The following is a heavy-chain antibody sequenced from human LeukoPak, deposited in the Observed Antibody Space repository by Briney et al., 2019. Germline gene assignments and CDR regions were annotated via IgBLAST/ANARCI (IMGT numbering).Heavy chain of an antibody. J-gene: IGHJ4*02. CDR3: ASTGPMDPVLNDY. CDR1: GGTFSSYA. D-gene: IGHD3-10*01. V-gene: IGHV1-69*04. CDR2: IIPILGIA. Sequence: SVKVSCKASGGTFSSYAISWVRPAPGQGLEWMGRIIPILGIANYAQKFQGRVTITADKSTSTAYMELSSLRSEDTAVYYCASTGPMDPVLNDYWGQGTLVTVSS.